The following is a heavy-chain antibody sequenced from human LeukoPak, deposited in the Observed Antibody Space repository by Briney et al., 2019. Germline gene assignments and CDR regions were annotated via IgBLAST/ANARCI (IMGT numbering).Heavy chain of an antibody. J-gene: IGHJ3*01. CDR3: ARGISAVVPRAFDV. V-gene: IGHV3-48*04. D-gene: IGHD2-15*01. Sequence: GGSLRLSCAASGFTFNNYSVNWVRQAPGKGLEWISYIGSSSLIIYYADSVKGRFTISRENAKNTLYLQLNSLRAEDTAVYFCARGISAVVPRAFDVWGQGTLVTVS. CDR2: IGSSSLII. CDR1: GFTFNNYS.